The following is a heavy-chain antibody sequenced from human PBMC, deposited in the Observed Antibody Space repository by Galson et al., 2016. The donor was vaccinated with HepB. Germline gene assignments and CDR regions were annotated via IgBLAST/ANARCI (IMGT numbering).Heavy chain of an antibody. D-gene: IGHD3-10*01. Sequence: PALVKPTQTLTLTCTFSGFSLSTTSVGVGWVRQSPGKALEWLALLYWDDDKRYNPARKGRLTITKATSENQVVLTLTDMDPVDTATYYCTHTYFGLANYSNYWGRGTLVTVSS. V-gene: IGHV2-5*02. CDR1: GFSLSTTSVG. CDR2: LYWDDDK. J-gene: IGHJ4*02. CDR3: THTYFGLANYSNY.